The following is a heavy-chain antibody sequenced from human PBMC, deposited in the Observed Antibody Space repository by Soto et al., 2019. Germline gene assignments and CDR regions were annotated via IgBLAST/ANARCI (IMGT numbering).Heavy chain of an antibody. CDR3: ASLPYYYDSIRWSAFDI. CDR1: GGTFSSYA. V-gene: IGHV1-69*13. CDR2: IIPIFGTA. J-gene: IGHJ3*02. Sequence: ASVKVSCKASGGTFSSYAISWVRQAPGQGLEWMGGIIPIFGTANYAQKFQGRVTITADESTSTAYMELSSLRSEDTAVYYCASLPYYYDSIRWSAFDIWGQGTMVTVSS. D-gene: IGHD3-22*01.